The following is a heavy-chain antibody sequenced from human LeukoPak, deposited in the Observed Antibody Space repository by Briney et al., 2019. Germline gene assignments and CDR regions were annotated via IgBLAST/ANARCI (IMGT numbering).Heavy chain of an antibody. D-gene: IGHD2-2*01. V-gene: IGHV1-2*02. CDR1: GYTFTGYY. CDR3: ARAVTRYCSSTSCYYVI. J-gene: IGHJ3*02. Sequence: ASVKVSCKASGYTFTGYYMHWVRQAPGQGLEWMGWINPNSGGTKYAQKFQCRVTMTRDKSISTAYMELSRLRSDDTAVYYCARAVTRYCSSTSCYYVIWGQGTMVTVSS. CDR2: INPNSGGT.